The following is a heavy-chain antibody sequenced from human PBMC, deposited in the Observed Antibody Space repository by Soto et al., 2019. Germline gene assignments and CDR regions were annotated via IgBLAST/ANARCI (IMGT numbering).Heavy chain of an antibody. Sequence: GASVKVSCKASGYTFTSYGISWVRQAPGQGLEWMGWISAYNGNTNYAQKLQGRVTMTTDTSTSTAYMELRSLRSDDTAVYYCARDKDSGWRAATPLPHYWGQGTLVTVSS. D-gene: IGHD2-15*01. CDR1: GYTFTSYG. J-gene: IGHJ4*02. CDR3: ARDKDSGWRAATPLPHY. V-gene: IGHV1-18*01. CDR2: ISAYNGNT.